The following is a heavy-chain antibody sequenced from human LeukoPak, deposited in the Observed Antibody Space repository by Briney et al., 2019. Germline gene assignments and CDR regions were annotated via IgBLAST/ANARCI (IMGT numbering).Heavy chain of an antibody. CDR3: ASSLSKQQLVLAY. Sequence: ASVKVSCKASGYTFTSYYMHWVRQAPGQGLEWMGMINPSGGSTSYAQKFQGRVTMTRDTSTSTVYMELSSLRSEDTAVYYCASSLSKQQLVLAYWGQGTLVTVSS. J-gene: IGHJ4*02. V-gene: IGHV1-46*01. CDR1: GYTFTSYY. CDR2: INPSGGST. D-gene: IGHD6-13*01.